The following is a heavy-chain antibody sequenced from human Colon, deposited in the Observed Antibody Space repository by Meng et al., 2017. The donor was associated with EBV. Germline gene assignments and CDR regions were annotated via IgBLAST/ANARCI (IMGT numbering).Heavy chain of an antibody. Sequence: QLQLRESGSGMVKPAGTRALTLTVSSGPISRTGTCGSWIRQPPGKGLEWIGSQCHADDTYYNPSLMGRVTISVDTSKNQVSLKLTSVTAADTSIYYCARHTFSGNPGGIDSWGQGILVTVSS. J-gene: IGHJ4*02. V-gene: IGHV4-39*01. CDR1: SGPISRTGTC. CDR2: QCHADDT. CDR3: ARHTFSGNPGGIDS. D-gene: IGHD4-23*01.